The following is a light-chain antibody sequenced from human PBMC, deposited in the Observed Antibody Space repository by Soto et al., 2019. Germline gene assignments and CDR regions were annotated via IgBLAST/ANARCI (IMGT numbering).Light chain of an antibody. CDR1: QDINKN. J-gene: IGKJ5*01. Sequence: DIQMTQSPSSLSASVGDRVTITCQASQDINKNLIWYQQKPGKAPKLLIYDASDLETGVPSRFSGSGSGTGFTFTISSLQPEDFATYYCQQYDNLPTFGQGTRLEI. V-gene: IGKV1-33*01. CDR2: DAS. CDR3: QQYDNLPT.